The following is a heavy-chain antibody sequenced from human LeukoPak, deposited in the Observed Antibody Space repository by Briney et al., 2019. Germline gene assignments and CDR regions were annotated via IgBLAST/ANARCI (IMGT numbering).Heavy chain of an antibody. CDR1: GYTFTSYA. V-gene: IGHV1-3*03. CDR3: ARVVRYSGGPLTDLLPYYFDC. Sequence: ASVKVSCKTSGYTFTSYAMHWVRQAPGQRLEWMGWINTGNGNTKYSQEFQGRVTITRDTSASTAYMELSSLRSDDMAVYYCARVVRYSGGPLTDLLPYYFDCWGQGTLVTVSS. J-gene: IGHJ4*02. D-gene: IGHD6-19*01. CDR2: INTGNGNT.